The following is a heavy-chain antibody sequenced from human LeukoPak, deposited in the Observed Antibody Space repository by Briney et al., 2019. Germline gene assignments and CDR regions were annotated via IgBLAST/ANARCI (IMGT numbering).Heavy chain of an antibody. D-gene: IGHD5-24*01. CDR1: GYTFAGYY. Sequence: VASVKVSYKASGYTFAGYYIHWVRQAPGQGLEWMGWIYPNTGGTHYAQNFQGRVTMTSDTSITTAYMDLSTLISDDTAVYYCARGNGYRYFDYWGRGTLVTVSS. J-gene: IGHJ4*02. CDR3: ARGNGYRYFDY. CDR2: IYPNTGGT. V-gene: IGHV1-2*02.